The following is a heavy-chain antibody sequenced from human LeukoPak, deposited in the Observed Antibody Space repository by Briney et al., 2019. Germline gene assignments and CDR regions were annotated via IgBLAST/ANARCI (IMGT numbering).Heavy chain of an antibody. D-gene: IGHD5-24*01. Sequence: GGSLRLSCAASGFTFSSYGMSWVRQAPGKGLEWVSAISGSGGSTYYADSVKGRFTISRDNSKNTLYLQMNSLRPEDTAVYYCAKDDAWLQYGSWGRGTPVTVSS. J-gene: IGHJ4*02. CDR1: GFTFSSYG. CDR2: ISGSGGST. CDR3: AKDDAWLQYGS. V-gene: IGHV3-23*01.